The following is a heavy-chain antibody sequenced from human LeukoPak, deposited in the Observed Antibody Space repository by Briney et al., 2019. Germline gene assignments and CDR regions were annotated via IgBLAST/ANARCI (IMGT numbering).Heavy chain of an antibody. CDR1: GFSLSTSGMC. V-gene: IGHV2-70*11. Sequence: SGPALVKPTQTLTLTCTFSGFSLSTSGMCVSWLRQPPGKALEWLARIDWDDDKYYSTSLKTRLTISKDVSKNQVVLTMTNMDPVDTATYYCARFRAVAGDYYYYGMDVWGQGTTVTVSS. D-gene: IGHD6-19*01. CDR2: IDWDDDK. J-gene: IGHJ6*02. CDR3: ARFRAVAGDYYYYGMDV.